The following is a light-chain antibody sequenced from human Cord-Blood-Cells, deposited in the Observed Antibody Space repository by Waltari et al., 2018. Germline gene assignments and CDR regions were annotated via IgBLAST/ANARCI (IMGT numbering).Light chain of an antibody. CDR2: KDS. Sequence: SYELTQPPPVSVSPGQTARITCSGDALPKQYAYWYQQKPGKAPVLVIYKDSERPSGIPELFSGSSSGTTVTLTISGVQAENEADYYCQSADSSGTYVFGTGTKVTVL. CDR3: QSADSSGTYV. V-gene: IGLV3-25*03. CDR1: ALPKQY. J-gene: IGLJ1*01.